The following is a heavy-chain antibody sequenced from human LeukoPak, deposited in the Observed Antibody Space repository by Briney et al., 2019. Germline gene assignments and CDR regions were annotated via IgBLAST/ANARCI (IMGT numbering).Heavy chain of an antibody. CDR2: IYYSGST. V-gene: IGHV4-59*05. Sequence: PSETLSLTCTVSGGSISSYYWSWIRQPPGKGLKWIGSIYYSGSTYYNPSLKSRVTISVDTSKNQFSLKLNSVTAADTAVYYCARNRYYYGSGNYGVPNWFDPWGQGTLVTVSS. CDR3: ARNRYYYGSGNYGVPNWFDP. CDR1: GGSISSYY. D-gene: IGHD3-10*01. J-gene: IGHJ5*02.